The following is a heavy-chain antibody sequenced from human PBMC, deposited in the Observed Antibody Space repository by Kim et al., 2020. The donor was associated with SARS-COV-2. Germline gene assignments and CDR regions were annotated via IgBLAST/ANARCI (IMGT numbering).Heavy chain of an antibody. J-gene: IGHJ4*02. Sequence: GGSLRLSCAASGFTFSNYAMSWVRQAPGKGLEWVSAIGRGGISTYYSDSVTGRFTISRDNSKNTLYLQMSSLRAEDTATYYCAKVVSSSSWSQWGDWGQGTLVTVSS. CDR1: GFTFSNYA. CDR3: AKVVSSSSWSQWGD. CDR2: IGRGGIST. D-gene: IGHD6-13*01. V-gene: IGHV3-23*01.